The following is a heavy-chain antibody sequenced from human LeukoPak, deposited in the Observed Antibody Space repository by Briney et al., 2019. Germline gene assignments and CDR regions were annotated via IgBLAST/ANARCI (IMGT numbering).Heavy chain of an antibody. Sequence: GGSLRLSCAASGFTFSSYSMYWVRQAPGKGLEWVSSISSSSSYIYYADSVKGRFTISRDNAKNSLYLQMNSLRAEDTAVYYCARDRSGGGDYWGQGTLVTVSS. V-gene: IGHV3-21*01. CDR2: ISSSSSYI. D-gene: IGHD3-16*01. CDR1: GFTFSSYS. CDR3: ARDRSGGGDY. J-gene: IGHJ4*02.